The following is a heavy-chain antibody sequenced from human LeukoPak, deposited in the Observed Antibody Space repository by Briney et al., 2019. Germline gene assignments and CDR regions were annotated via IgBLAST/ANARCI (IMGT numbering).Heavy chain of an antibody. J-gene: IGHJ4*02. V-gene: IGHV3-30*04. CDR2: ISYDGSNK. Sequence: GWSLRLSCAASGFTFSSYAMHWVRQAPGKRLEWVAVISYDGSNKYYADSVKGRFTISRDNSKNTLYLQMNSLRAEDTAVYYCARDHNSGSYLDYWGQGTLVTVSS. D-gene: IGHD1-26*01. CDR1: GFTFSSYA. CDR3: ARDHNSGSYLDY.